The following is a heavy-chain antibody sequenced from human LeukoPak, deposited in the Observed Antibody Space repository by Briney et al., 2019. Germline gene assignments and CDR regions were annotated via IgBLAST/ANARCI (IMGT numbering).Heavy chain of an antibody. CDR3: ARRVGRYFGERAYYYNYMDV. J-gene: IGHJ6*03. D-gene: IGHD3-10*01. CDR1: GGSFSGYY. V-gene: IGHV4-34*01. CDR2: VNHSGSR. Sequence: SETLSLTCAVYGGSFSGYYWSWIRQPPGKGLEWIGEVNHSGSRKYSPSLKSRVTISVDTSKNQFPLKLTSVTAADTAVYYCARRVGRYFGERAYYYNYMDVWGSGATVTISS.